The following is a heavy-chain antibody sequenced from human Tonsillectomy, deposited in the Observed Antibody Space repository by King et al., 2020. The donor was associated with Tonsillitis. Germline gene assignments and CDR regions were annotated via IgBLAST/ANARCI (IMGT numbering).Heavy chain of an antibody. J-gene: IGHJ4*02. CDR2: ISPSGGTT. Sequence: VQLVESGAEVKKPGASIKISCKASGYTFSSYYLHWVRQAPGQGLEWMGIISPSGGTTIYAQKFQGRVAMTRDTSTSTVYMELSSLRSEDTAVYYCARDHFTSDLEPYRYFDSWGQGTLVTVSS. V-gene: IGHV1-46*03. CDR3: ARDHFTSDLEPYRYFDS. D-gene: IGHD3-16*02. CDR1: GYTFSSYY.